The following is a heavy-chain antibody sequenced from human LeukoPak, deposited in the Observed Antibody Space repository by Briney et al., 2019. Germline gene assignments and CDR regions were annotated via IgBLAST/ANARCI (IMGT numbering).Heavy chain of an antibody. CDR3: ARPTWTNYMDV. CDR1: GFSITNYW. D-gene: IGHD3/OR15-3a*01. Sequence: GGSLRLSCVASGFSITNYWMSWVRQAPGKGLEWVAKIRQGGGEKYYVDSVKGRFTISRDNAKNSVSLQMNSLRAEDTAVYFCARPTWTNYMDVWGKGTAVTISS. V-gene: IGHV3-7*01. CDR2: IRQGGGEK. J-gene: IGHJ6*03.